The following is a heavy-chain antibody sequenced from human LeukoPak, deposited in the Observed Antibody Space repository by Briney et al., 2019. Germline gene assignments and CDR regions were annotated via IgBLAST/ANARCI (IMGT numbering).Heavy chain of an antibody. D-gene: IGHD3-10*01. Sequence: GGSLRLSCAASGFSFSRAWMSWVSQAPGKGLEWVGRIKSKSDGGTTDYAAPVKGRFTISRDDSKNTLFLQVNSLKIEDTAVYYCTTVTLRPVGLWGQGTLVTVSS. J-gene: IGHJ4*02. CDR3: TTVTLRPVGL. CDR1: GFSFSRAW. V-gene: IGHV3-15*05. CDR2: IKSKSDGGTT.